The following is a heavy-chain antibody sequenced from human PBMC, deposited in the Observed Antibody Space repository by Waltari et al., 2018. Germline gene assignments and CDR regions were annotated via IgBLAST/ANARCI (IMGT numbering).Heavy chain of an antibody. Sequence: QVQLQQWGAGLLKPSETLSLTCAVYGGSFSGYYWSWIRQPPGKGLGWLGEINHSGSTNYNPSLKSRVTISVDTSKNQFSLKLSSVTAADTAVYYCARGGYSSYDYVWGSYRRQPTFDYWGQGTLVTVSS. D-gene: IGHD3-16*02. CDR2: INHSGST. CDR1: GGSFSGYY. V-gene: IGHV4-34*01. CDR3: ARGGYSSYDYVWGSYRRQPTFDY. J-gene: IGHJ4*02.